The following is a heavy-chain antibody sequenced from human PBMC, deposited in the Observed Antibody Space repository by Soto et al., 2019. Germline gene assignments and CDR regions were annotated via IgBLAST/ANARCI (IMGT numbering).Heavy chain of an antibody. J-gene: IGHJ4*02. CDR1: GFAFSSYA. CDR2: IHGSNGGT. V-gene: IGHV3-23*01. CDR3: AKNYYFDY. Sequence: EVQLLESGGGLVQPGGSLRLSCAASGFAFSSYAMSWVRQAPGKGLEWVSRIHGSNGGTYYADSVKGRFTISRDNSKNTLYLQMNSLRAEDTAVYYCAKNYYFDYWGQGSLVTVSS.